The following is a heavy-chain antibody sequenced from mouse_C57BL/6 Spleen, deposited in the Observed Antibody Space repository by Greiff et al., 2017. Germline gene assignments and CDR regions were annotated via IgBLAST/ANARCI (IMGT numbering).Heavy chain of an antibody. CDR1: GFTFSSYA. Sequence: DVQVVASGGGLVKPGGSLKLSCAASGFTFSSYAMSWVRQTPEKRLEWVASISDGGSYTYYPDNVKGRFTISRDNAKNNLYLQMGHLKSEDTAMYYCARDGYSYWYFDVWGTGTTVTVSS. J-gene: IGHJ1*03. D-gene: IGHD2-3*01. CDR3: ARDGYSYWYFDV. CDR2: ISDGGSYT. V-gene: IGHV5-4*01.